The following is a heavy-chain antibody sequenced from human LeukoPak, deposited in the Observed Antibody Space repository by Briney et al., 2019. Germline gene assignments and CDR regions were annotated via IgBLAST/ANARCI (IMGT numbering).Heavy chain of an antibody. D-gene: IGHD6-13*01. CDR3: ARPRIAAAGTDNWFDP. CDR2: ISYDGSNK. Sequence: PGGSLRLSCAASGFTFSSYAMHWVRQAPGKGLEWVAVISYDGSNKYYADSVKGRFTISRDNSKNTLYLQMNSLRAEDTAVYYCARPRIAAAGTDNWFDPWGQGTLVTVSS. CDR1: GFTFSSYA. J-gene: IGHJ5*02. V-gene: IGHV3-30-3*01.